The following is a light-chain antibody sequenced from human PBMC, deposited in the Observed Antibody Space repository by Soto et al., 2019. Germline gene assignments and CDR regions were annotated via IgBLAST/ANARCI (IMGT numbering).Light chain of an antibody. CDR2: EDD. V-gene: IGLV2-14*01. J-gene: IGLJ3*02. CDR1: SSDINSYKF. CDR3: CSYTKANTWV. Sequence: QSVMTQPPSVSAAPGQKVTISCTGSSSDINSYKFVSWYQVLPGKAPQLIIYEDDYRPPEISSRFSASKSGNTASLTISGVQLEDDSHYFCCSYTKANTWVFGGGTQLTVL.